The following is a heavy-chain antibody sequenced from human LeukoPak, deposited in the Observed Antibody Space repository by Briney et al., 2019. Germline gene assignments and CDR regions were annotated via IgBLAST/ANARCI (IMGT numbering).Heavy chain of an antibody. D-gene: IGHD6-19*01. CDR2: IIPILGIA. CDR3: ARELYSSGWYYFDY. V-gene: IGHV1-69*04. CDR1: GGTFSSYA. J-gene: IGHJ4*02. Sequence: SVKVSCKASGGTFSSYAISWVRPAPGQGLEWMGRIIPILGIANYAQKFQGRVTITADKSTSTAYMELSSLRSEDTAVYYCARELYSSGWYYFDYWGQGTLVTVSS.